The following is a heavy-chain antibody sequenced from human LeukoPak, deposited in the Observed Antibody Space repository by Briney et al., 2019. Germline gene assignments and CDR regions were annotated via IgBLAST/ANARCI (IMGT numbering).Heavy chain of an antibody. CDR2: FDPEDGET. D-gene: IGHD4-17*01. CDR1: GYTLTELS. V-gene: IGHV1-24*01. CDR3: ATDHLGDDYGALFDYYGMDV. J-gene: IGHJ6*02. Sequence: ASVKVSCNVSGYTLTELSMNWVRQAPGKGLEWMGGFDPEDGETIYAQKFQGRVTMTEDTSTDTAYMELSSLRSEDTAVYYCATDHLGDDYGALFDYYGMDVWGQGTTVTVSS.